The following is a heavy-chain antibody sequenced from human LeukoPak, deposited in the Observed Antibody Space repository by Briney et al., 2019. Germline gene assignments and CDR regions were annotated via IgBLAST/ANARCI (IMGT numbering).Heavy chain of an antibody. D-gene: IGHD2-15*01. CDR1: GGSISSYY. CDR3: ARGVGGLGSYYYYGMGV. J-gene: IGHJ6*02. V-gene: IGHV4-59*01. CDR2: IYYSGST. Sequence: SETLSLTCTVSGGSISSYYWSWIRQPPGKGLEWIGYIYYSGSTNYNPSVKSRVTISVDASTDQFSLKLRSVTAADTAVYYCARGVGGLGSYYYYGMGVWGQGTTVTVSS.